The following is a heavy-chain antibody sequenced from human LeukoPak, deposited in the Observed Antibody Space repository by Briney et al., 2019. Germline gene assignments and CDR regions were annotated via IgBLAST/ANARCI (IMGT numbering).Heavy chain of an antibody. CDR3: ASPGVIAAAGTGEYFQH. CDR2: IYPGDSDT. CDR1: GYSFTSYW. Sequence: GESLKTSCKGSGYSFTSYWIGWVRQMPGKGLEWMGIIYPGDSDTRYSPSFQGQVTISADKSISTAYLQWSSLKASDTAMYYCASPGVIAAAGTGEYFQHWGQGTLVTVSS. J-gene: IGHJ1*01. D-gene: IGHD6-13*01. V-gene: IGHV5-51*01.